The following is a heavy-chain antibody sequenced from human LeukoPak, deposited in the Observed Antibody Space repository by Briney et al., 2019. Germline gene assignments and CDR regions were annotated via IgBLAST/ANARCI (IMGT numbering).Heavy chain of an antibody. J-gene: IGHJ4*02. V-gene: IGHV4-4*07. CDR3: ARLSTVTTSFDY. D-gene: IGHD4-11*01. CDR1: GGSISSYY. Sequence: SETLSLTCTVSGGSISSYYWSWIRQPPGKGLEWIGRIYTSGRTYYNPSLKSRVSMSVDTSKNQFSLKLSSVTAADTAVYYCARLSTVTTSFDYWGQGTLVTVSS. CDR2: IYTSGRT.